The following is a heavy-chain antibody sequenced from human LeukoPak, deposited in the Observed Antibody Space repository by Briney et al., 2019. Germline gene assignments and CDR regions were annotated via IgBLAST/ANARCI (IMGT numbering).Heavy chain of an antibody. CDR1: GYTFTSYG. D-gene: IGHD6-13*01. CDR3: ARDSGSSWYYFDY. CDR2: IIPIFGTT. Sequence: ASVKVSCKASGYTFTSYGISWVRQAPGQGLEWMGGIIPIFGTTNYARKFRGRVTLTADKSTRTAYMELSSLRSEDTAVYYCARDSGSSWYYFDYWGQGTLVTVSS. V-gene: IGHV1-69*06. J-gene: IGHJ4*02.